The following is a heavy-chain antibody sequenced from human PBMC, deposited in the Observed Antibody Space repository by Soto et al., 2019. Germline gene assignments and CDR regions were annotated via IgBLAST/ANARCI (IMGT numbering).Heavy chain of an antibody. V-gene: IGHV1-2*02. CDR3: AKDEAGSYDF. CDR1: GYTFTGHN. J-gene: IGHJ4*02. D-gene: IGHD3-10*01. CDR2: INPKTGDT. Sequence: ASVKVSCKSSGYTFTGHNIHWVRQAPGQGLEWMGLINPKTGDTFYAQNFQGRVTTSRDTSISTAYMELSSLRSDDTAVYYCAKDEAGSYDFWGQGTQVTVSS.